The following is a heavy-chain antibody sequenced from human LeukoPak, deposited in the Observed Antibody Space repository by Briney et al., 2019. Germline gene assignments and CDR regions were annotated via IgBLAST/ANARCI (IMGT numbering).Heavy chain of an antibody. J-gene: IGHJ3*02. D-gene: IGHD3-22*01. CDR3: ARNFYYYDSSGYFHWAFDI. CDR1: GGSISSYY. CDR2: IYYSGST. V-gene: IGHV4-59*01. Sequence: SETLSLTCTVSGGSISSYYWSWVRQPPGKGLGWIGYIYYSGSTNYNPSLKSRVTISVDTSKNQFSLKLSSVTAADTAVYYCARNFYYYDSSGYFHWAFDIWGQGTMVTVSS.